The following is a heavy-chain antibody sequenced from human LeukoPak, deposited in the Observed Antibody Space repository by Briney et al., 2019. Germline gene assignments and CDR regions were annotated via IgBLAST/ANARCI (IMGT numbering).Heavy chain of an antibody. CDR1: GYSFTSYW. CDR3: ARRSSGVYYYMDV. Sequence: GESLKISCKGSGYSFTSYWIGWVRQIPGKGLEWMGIIYPGDSDTSYTPSFQGQVTLSADKSISTAYLQSSSLKASDTAMYYCARRSSGVYYYMDVWGKGTTVTVSS. D-gene: IGHD6-13*01. J-gene: IGHJ6*03. V-gene: IGHV5-51*01. CDR2: IYPGDSDT.